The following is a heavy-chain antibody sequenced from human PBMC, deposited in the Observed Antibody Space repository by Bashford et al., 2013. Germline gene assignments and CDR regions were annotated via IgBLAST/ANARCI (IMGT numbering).Heavy chain of an antibody. CDR3: ARDGPXNAFDT. CDR1: GYTFSAYY. CDR2: INPNGGAT. Sequence: VASVKVSCEASGYTFSAYYIHWVRQAPGQGLEWMAWINPNGGATYLAQKFQGWVTLTRDTSISTVYLEMSRLNSDATAVYFCARDGPXNAFDTWGQGDNGHR. J-gene: IGHJ3*02. V-gene: IGHV1-2*04.